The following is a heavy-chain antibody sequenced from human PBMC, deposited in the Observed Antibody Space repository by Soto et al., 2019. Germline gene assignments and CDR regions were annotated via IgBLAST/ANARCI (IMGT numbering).Heavy chain of an antibody. CDR1: GITVSSSY. D-gene: IGHD2-2*01. V-gene: IGHV3-66*01. J-gene: IGHJ3*02. CDR2: LYSGGIT. Sequence: DVQLVESGGGLVQPGGSLRLSCAVSGITVSSSYMSWVRQAPGKGLEWVSVLYSGGITYYADSVKGRFTISRDNSENTLFLQMNSLRAEDTAVYYCCWEKYQLVIGHAFDMWGQGTMVTVSS. CDR3: CWEKYQLVIGHAFDM.